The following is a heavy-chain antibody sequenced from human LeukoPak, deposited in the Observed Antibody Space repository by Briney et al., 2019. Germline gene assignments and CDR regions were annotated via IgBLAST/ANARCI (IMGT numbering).Heavy chain of an antibody. CDR1: GYTFTGYY. CDR3: ARVSRGYDYEGYYFDY. CDR2: INPNSGGT. Sequence: GASVKVSCKASGYTFTGYYMHWVRQAPGQGLEWMGWINPNSGGTNYAQKFQGRVTMTRDTYISTAYMELSRLRSDDTAVYYCARVSRGYDYEGYYFDYWGQGTLVTVSS. V-gene: IGHV1-2*02. D-gene: IGHD5-12*01. J-gene: IGHJ4*02.